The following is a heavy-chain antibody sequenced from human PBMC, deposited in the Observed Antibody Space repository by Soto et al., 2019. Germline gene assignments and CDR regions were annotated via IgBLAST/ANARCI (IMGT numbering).Heavy chain of an antibody. V-gene: IGHV1-58*01. CDR3: AARKYGSGTQADYYGMDV. Sequence: RASVKVSCKASGFTFTSSAVQWVRQARGQRLEWIGWIVVGSGNTNYAQKFQERVTITRDMSTSTAYMELSSLRSEDTAVCYCAARKYGSGTQADYYGMDVWGQGATVTVSS. CDR1: GFTFTSSA. CDR2: IVVGSGNT. J-gene: IGHJ6*02. D-gene: IGHD3-10*01.